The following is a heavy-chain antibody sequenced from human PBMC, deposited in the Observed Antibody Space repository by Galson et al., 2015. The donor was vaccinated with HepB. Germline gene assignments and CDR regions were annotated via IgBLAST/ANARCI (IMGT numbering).Heavy chain of an antibody. CDR3: ARDLVVRGDSIDY. CDR2: VIVYSGNT. J-gene: IGHJ4*02. D-gene: IGHD3-10*01. CDR1: GYTFANYG. Sequence: SVKVSCKASGYTFANYGISWVRQAPGQGLEWMGWVIVYSGNTKYQQKFQGRVTMTTETSTSTAYMELKSLRSDDTAVYYCARDLVVRGDSIDYWGQGTLVTVSS. V-gene: IGHV1-18*04.